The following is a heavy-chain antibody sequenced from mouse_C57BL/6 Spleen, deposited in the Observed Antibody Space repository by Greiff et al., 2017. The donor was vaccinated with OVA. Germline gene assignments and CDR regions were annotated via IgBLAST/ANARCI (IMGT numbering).Heavy chain of an antibody. CDR2: ISSGGSYT. CDR1: GFTFSSYG. Sequence: DVQLVESGGDLVKPGGSLKLSCAASGFTFSSYGMSWVRQTPDKRLEWVATISSGGSYTYYPDSVKGRFTISRDNAKNTLYLQMSSLKSEDTAMYYCARHEYFGVWGTGTTVTVSS. V-gene: IGHV5-6*01. CDR3: ARHEYFGV. J-gene: IGHJ1*03.